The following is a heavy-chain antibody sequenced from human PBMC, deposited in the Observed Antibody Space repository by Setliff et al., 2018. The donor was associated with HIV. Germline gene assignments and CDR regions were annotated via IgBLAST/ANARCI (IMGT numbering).Heavy chain of an antibody. CDR1: DFIFSNYE. Sequence: SCAASDFIFSNYEMNWVRQAPGRGLEWISSISSSGTTTVYRDSVKGRFTISRDNAKNSLYLQMNSLRAEDTAVYYCARTKSVTIFVVLHDSGMDVWGQGTTVTVSS. V-gene: IGHV3-48*03. D-gene: IGHD3-3*01. J-gene: IGHJ6*02. CDR3: ARTKSVTIFVVLHDSGMDV. CDR2: ISSSGTTT.